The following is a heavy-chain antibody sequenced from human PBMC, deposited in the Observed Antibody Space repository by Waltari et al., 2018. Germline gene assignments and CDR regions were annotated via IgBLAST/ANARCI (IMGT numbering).Heavy chain of an antibody. J-gene: IGHJ3*02. Sequence: EVQLVESGGGLVKPGGSLRLSCAASGFTTSHYSMNLVRQAPGKGLEWVSSISSRSYIYYVDSVKGRFTISRDNAKNSLYLQMNSLRAEDTAVYYCGRDVYGDYVGGGGGAFDIWGQGTMVTVSS. CDR1: GFTTSHYS. CDR2: ISSRSYI. D-gene: IGHD4-17*01. CDR3: GRDVYGDYVGGGGGAFDI. V-gene: IGHV3-21*01.